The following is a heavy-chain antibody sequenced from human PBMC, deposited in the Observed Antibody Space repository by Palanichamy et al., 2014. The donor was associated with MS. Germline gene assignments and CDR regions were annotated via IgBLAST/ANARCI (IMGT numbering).Heavy chain of an antibody. CDR3: ARLDSRKDCSIGSCCPDY. Sequence: EVQLVQSGAEVKKPGESLRISCQGFWIHLYHLLDRAGCARCPGKACSGWGSSTLVTLLPDYSPSFQGQVTISADKSISTAYLQWSSLKASDTAMYYCARLDSRKDCSIGSCCPDYWGPGTLVTVSS. J-gene: IGHJ4*02. V-gene: IGHV5-51*01. D-gene: IGHD2-15*01. CDR1: IHLYHLL. CDR2: STLVTLLP.